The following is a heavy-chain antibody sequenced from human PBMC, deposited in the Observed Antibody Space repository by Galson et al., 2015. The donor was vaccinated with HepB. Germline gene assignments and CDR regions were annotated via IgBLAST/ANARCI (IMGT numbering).Heavy chain of an antibody. CDR1: GFTFSSYA. CDR3: AKLGLRLGGDY. CDR2: ISGSGGTT. D-gene: IGHD3-16*01. J-gene: IGHJ4*02. V-gene: IGHV3-23*01. Sequence: SLRLSCAASGFTFSSYAMSWVRQSPGKGLEWVSLISGSGGTTDYADSVKGRSTIARDNSKNTLFLQMNSLRADDTGVYYCAKLGLRLGGDYWGQATLVTVSS.